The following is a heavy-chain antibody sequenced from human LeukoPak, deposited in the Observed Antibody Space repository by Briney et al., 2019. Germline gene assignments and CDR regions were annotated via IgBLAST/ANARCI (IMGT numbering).Heavy chain of an antibody. D-gene: IGHD4-17*01. CDR2: ISPGGGTT. V-gene: IGHV3-23*01. CDR3: AKDPNGDYVGAFDS. J-gene: IGHJ3*02. Sequence: GGSLRLSCAVSGFAFGSEAMSWVRQSPARGLEWVASISPGGGTTYYADSVKGRFTISRDNSRELLYLQMNSLRVEDTAVYYCAKDPNGDYVGAFDSWGQGTMVTVSS. CDR1: GFAFGSEA.